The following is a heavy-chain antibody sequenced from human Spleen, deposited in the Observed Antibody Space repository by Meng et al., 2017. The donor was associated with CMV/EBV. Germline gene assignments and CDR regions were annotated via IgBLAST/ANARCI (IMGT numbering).Heavy chain of an antibody. CDR2: ITSTGGST. Sequence: GGSLRLSCAASGFSLRSYGMNWVRQAPGKGLEWVSHITSTGGSTYYADSVKGRFTISRDTSKNTLYLQVNSLRAEDTAIYYCAKDSSGYYPAGGVSDFWGQGTLVTVSS. V-gene: IGHV3-23*01. CDR3: AKDSSGYYPAGGVSDF. J-gene: IGHJ4*02. D-gene: IGHD3-22*01. CDR1: GFSLRSYG.